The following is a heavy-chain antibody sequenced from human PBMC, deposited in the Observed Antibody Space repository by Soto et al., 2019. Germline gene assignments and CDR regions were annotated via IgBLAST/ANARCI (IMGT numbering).Heavy chain of an antibody. D-gene: IGHD4-17*01. CDR2: ISGSGGNT. V-gene: IGHV3-23*01. CDR3: AKDIGTTRTYYFDN. J-gene: IGHJ4*02. CDR1: GFTFSNYV. Sequence: EVQLLESGGGLVQPGGSLRLSCAASGFTFSNYVMTWVRQGPGKGLEWVSGISGSGGNTYYADSVKGRFTISRDNSKNTLYLQMNNLRAEDTAVYFCAKDIGTTRTYYFDNWGQVTLVTVS.